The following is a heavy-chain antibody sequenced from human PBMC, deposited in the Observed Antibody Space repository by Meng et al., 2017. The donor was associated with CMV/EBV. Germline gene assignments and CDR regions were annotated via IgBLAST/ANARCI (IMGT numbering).Heavy chain of an antibody. V-gene: IGHV3-48*04. CDR2: ISSSSTI. D-gene: IGHD5-12*01. J-gene: IGHJ4*02. CDR1: GFTFSSYS. CDR3: ARDFSGYDFNY. Sequence: GESLKISCAASGFTFSSYSMNWVRQAPGKGLEWVSYISSSSTIYYADSVKGRFTISRDNAKNSLYPQMNSLRAEDTAVYYCARDFSGYDFNYWGQGTLVTVSS.